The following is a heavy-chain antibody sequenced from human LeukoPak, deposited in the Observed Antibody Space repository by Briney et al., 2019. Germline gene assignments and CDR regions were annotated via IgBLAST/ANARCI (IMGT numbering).Heavy chain of an antibody. D-gene: IGHD5-24*01. CDR3: ARGGDWVQFASHIDY. J-gene: IGHJ4*02. V-gene: IGHV3-74*01. Sequence: GGSLRLSCAASGFSFSNYWMHLVRQGPGKGLVWVSRINSDGNSTSYADSVKGRFTISRDNAKNTLFLQMNSLRAEDTAVYFCARGGDWVQFASHIDYWGQGTLVTVSS. CDR1: GFSFSNYW. CDR2: INSDGNST.